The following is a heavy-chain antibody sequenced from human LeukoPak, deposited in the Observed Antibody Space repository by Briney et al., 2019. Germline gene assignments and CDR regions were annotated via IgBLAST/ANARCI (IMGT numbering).Heavy chain of an antibody. V-gene: IGHV3-23*01. CDR3: VRSRIVGATTDFDY. CDR2: IRPSGDNT. D-gene: IGHD1-26*01. Sequence: GGSLRLSCAASGFTFSSYDMSWVRQAPGRGLEWVSSIRPSGDNTYYGDSVKGRFTISRDNSKNTLYLQMNSLRAEDTAVYYCVRSRIVGATTDFDYWGQGTLVTVSS. J-gene: IGHJ4*02. CDR1: GFTFSSYD.